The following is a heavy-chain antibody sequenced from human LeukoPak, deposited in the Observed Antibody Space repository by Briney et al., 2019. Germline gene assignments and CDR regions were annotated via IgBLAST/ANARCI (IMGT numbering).Heavy chain of an antibody. J-gene: IGHJ6*03. CDR2: IYTSGST. V-gene: IGHV4-4*07. D-gene: IGHD4-17*01. CDR3: ARDSDYGDSYYYYYMDV. Sequence: SETLSLTCTVSGGSISSYYWSWIRQPAGKGLEWIGRIYTSGSTDYNPSLKSRVTISVDKSKNQLSLKVSSVTAADTAVYYCARDSDYGDSYYYYYMDVWGKGTTVTVSS. CDR1: GGSISSYY.